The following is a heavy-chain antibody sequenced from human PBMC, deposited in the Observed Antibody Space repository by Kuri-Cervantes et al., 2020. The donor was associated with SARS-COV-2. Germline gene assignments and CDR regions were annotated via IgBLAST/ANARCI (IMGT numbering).Heavy chain of an antibody. CDR2: ISSSSSTI. D-gene: IGHD4-17*01. Sequence: GESLKISCAASGFTFSSYSMNWVRQAPGKGLEWVSYISSSSSTIYYADSVKGRFTISRDNAKNSLYLQMNSLRAEDTAMYYCARSRDRATVTTGWFDPWGQGTLVTVSS. CDR3: ARSRDRATVTTGWFDP. V-gene: IGHV3-48*04. CDR1: GFTFSSYS. J-gene: IGHJ5*02.